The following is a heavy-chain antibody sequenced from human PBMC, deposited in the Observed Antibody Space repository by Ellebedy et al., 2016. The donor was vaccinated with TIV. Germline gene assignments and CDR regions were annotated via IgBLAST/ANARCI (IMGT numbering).Heavy chain of an antibody. CDR2: IYFSGNA. Sequence: MPSETLSLTCAVSGDSMSSYYRSWIPQPPGKALEWIGYIYFSGNANYSPSLTSRVTISVDTSKSQFSLRLRSVTAADTAVYYSVRAVGGRIFDHWGQGALVTVSS. J-gene: IGHJ4*02. D-gene: IGHD1-26*01. V-gene: IGHV4-59*08. CDR3: VRAVGGRIFDH. CDR1: GDSMSSYY.